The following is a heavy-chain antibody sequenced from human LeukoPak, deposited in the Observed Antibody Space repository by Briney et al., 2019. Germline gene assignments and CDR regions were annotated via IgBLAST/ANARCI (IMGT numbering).Heavy chain of an antibody. CDR3: AREFVGALDY. Sequence: KTSETLSLTCTVSGGSISSHYWSWIRQPPGKGLEWIGYIYYSGSTNYNPSLKSRVTISVDTSKNQFSLKLSSVTAADTAVYYCAREFVGALDYWGQGTPVTVSS. CDR1: GGSISSHY. V-gene: IGHV4-59*11. J-gene: IGHJ4*02. CDR2: IYYSGST. D-gene: IGHD3-16*01.